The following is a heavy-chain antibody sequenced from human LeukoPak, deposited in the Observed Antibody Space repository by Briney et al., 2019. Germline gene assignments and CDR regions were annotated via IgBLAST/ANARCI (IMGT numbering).Heavy chain of an antibody. D-gene: IGHD5-12*01. J-gene: IGHJ6*03. Sequence: PSETLSLTCTVSGGSISSYYWSWIRQPPGKGLEWIRYIYYSGSTNYNPSLKSRFTISVDTSKNQFSLKLSSVTAADTAVYYCARATISFAPYYYYYYMDVWGKGTTVTVSS. CDR2: IYYSGST. CDR1: GGSISSYY. CDR3: ARATISFAPYYYYYYMDV. V-gene: IGHV4-59*01.